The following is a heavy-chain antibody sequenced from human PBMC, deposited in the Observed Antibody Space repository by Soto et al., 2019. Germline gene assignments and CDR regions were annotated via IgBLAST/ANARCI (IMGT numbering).Heavy chain of an antibody. CDR3: AKDLGTDDFWSSYYTYYYMAV. V-gene: IGHV3-23*01. CDR2: ISGSGDNT. D-gene: IGHD3-3*01. J-gene: IGHJ6*03. CDR1: GFTFSSYA. Sequence: EVQLLESGGGLVQPGGSLRLSCAASGFTFSSYALNWVRQAPGKGLEWVSVISGSGDNTYYADSVKGRFTISRDNSKNTLYLQMTSLRAEDTAVYYCAKDLGTDDFWSSYYTYYYMAVWGKGTKVTVSS.